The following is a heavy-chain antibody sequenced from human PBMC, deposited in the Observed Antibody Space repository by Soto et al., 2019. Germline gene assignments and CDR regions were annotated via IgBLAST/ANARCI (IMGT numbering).Heavy chain of an antibody. V-gene: IGHV4-34*01. CDR3: ARGLRIAAAGTLNFDY. J-gene: IGHJ4*02. CDR2: INHSGST. D-gene: IGHD6-13*01. Sequence: SETLSLTCAVYGGSFSGYYWSWIRQPPGKGLEWIGEINHSGSTNYNPSLKSRVTISVDTSKNQFSLKLSSVTAADTALYYCARGLRIAAAGTLNFDYWGQGTLVTVSS. CDR1: GGSFSGYY.